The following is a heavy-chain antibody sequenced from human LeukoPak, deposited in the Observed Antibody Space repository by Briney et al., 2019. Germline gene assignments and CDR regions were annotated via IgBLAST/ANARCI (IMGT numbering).Heavy chain of an antibody. CDR3: ARLDCGSYRPSGY. D-gene: IGHD3-16*02. V-gene: IGHV3-21*01. Sequence: GGSLRLSCAASGFTFSSYSMNWVRQAPGKGLEWVSSISSSSSYIYYADSVKGRFTISRDNAKNSLYLQMNSLRAEDTAVYYCARLDCGSYRPSGYWGQGTLVTVSS. J-gene: IGHJ4*02. CDR2: ISSSSSYI. CDR1: GFTFSSYS.